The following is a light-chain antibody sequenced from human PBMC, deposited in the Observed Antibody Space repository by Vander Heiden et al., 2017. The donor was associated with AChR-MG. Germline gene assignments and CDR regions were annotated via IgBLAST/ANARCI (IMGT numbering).Light chain of an antibody. CDR2: GAS. Sequence: EIVMTQSPSTLSMSPGERATLSCRASQSVNTNLAWYQQKPGQSPRLLIYGASARATGVPTRFSGSGSGTDFTLTISSLQSEDFAIYYCQQYDNWPPLTFGGGTKVEMK. CDR1: QSVNTN. J-gene: IGKJ4*01. V-gene: IGKV3-15*01. CDR3: QQYDNWPPLT.